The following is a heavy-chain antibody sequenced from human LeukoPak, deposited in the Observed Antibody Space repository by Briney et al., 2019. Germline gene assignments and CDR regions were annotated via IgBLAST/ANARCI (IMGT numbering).Heavy chain of an antibody. J-gene: IGHJ4*02. D-gene: IGHD3/OR15-3a*01. CDR1: GFTFSIYA. CDR3: AKEVDSANY. V-gene: IGHV3-23*01. CDR2: ISGSGGST. Sequence: GGSLRLSCAASGFTFSIYAMSWVRQAPGRGLEWVSGISGSGGSTYYADSVKGRFTISRDNSKNTLYLQMNSLRADDTAVYYCAKEVDSANYWGQGTLVTVSP.